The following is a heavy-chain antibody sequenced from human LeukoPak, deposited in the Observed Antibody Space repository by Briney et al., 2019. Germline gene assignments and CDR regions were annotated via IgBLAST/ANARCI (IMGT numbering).Heavy chain of an antibody. J-gene: IGHJ4*02. CDR3: TGAVAAADFSPGY. CDR1: GFTFSSYS. CDR2: ISSTSTYI. V-gene: IGHV3-21*01. D-gene: IGHD6-13*01. Sequence: GGSLRLSCVASGFTFSSYSMNWVRQAPGQGLEWVSCISSTSTYIYYADSVKGRFTISRDNANNSVYLQMNSLRAEDTAVYYCTGAVAAADFSPGYWGQGTLVTVSS.